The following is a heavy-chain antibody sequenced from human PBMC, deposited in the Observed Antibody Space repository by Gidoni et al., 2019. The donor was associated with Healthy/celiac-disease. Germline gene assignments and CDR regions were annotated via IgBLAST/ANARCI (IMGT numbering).Heavy chain of an antibody. CDR3: ARDSSSSGYFDAFDI. CDR2: IWYDGSNK. Sequence: QVQLVESGGGVVQPGRSLRLSCAASGFTFSTYGMHWVRQAPGKGLEWVAVIWYDGSNKYYADSVKGRFTISRDNSKNTLYLQMNSLRAEDTAVYYCARDSSSSGYFDAFDIWGQGTMVTVSS. CDR1: GFTFSTYG. D-gene: IGHD3-22*01. V-gene: IGHV3-33*01. J-gene: IGHJ3*02.